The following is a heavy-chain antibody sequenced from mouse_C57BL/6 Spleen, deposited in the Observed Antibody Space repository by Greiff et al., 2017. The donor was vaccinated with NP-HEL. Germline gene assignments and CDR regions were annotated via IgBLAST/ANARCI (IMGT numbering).Heavy chain of an antibody. Sequence: VQLQQSGAELARPGASVKLSCKASGYTFTSYGISWVKQRTGQGLEWIGEIYPRSGNTYYNEKFKGKATLTADKSSSTAYMELRSLTSEDSAVYFCASADPFAYWGQGTLVTVSA. V-gene: IGHV1-81*01. CDR2: IYPRSGNT. J-gene: IGHJ3*01. CDR3: ASADPFAY. CDR1: GYTFTSYG.